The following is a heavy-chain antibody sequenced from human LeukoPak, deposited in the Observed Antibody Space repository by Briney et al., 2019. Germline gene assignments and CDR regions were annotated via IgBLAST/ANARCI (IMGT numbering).Heavy chain of an antibody. Sequence: GGSLRLSCAASGFTFRSYSMNWVRQAPGKGLEWVSSISSSSSYIYYADSVKGRFTISRDNAKNSLYLQMNSLRAEDTAVYYCARDPFKKAVAGTVDWGQGILVTVSS. J-gene: IGHJ4*02. D-gene: IGHD6-19*01. CDR3: ARDPFKKAVAGTVD. CDR2: ISSSSSYI. CDR1: GFTFRSYS. V-gene: IGHV3-21*01.